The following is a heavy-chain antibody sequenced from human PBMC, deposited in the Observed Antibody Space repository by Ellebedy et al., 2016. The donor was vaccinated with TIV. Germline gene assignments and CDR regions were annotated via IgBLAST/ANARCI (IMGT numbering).Heavy chain of an antibody. J-gene: IGHJ4*02. CDR2: IYNSGST. D-gene: IGHD4-23*01. CDR3: ARQGGFYGGTDF. CDR1: GGSISTYY. Sequence: SETLSLTCTVSGGSISTYYWSWIRQPPGKGLEWIGYIYNSGSTDYHPPLTSRLTISADTSKNPFSLKLSSVSATDTAVYYCARQGGFYGGTDFWGQGTLVTVSS. V-gene: IGHV4-59*08.